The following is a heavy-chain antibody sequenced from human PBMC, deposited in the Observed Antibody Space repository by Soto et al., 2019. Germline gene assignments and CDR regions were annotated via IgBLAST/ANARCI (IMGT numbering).Heavy chain of an antibody. CDR2: ISNTGGTT. CDR3: VKAFNGQYLNRKAFDY. D-gene: IGHD2-8*01. Sequence: EVQLVESGGDLVQTGGSLTLSCSASGFTFGSFAMHWVRQAPGKGLEYVSAISNTGGTTFYADPVKGRFIVSRDNSKNTLHLQISSLRPDDTALYFCVKAFNGQYLNRKAFDYWGQGTLVTVSS. V-gene: IGHV3-64D*08. CDR1: GFTFGSFA. J-gene: IGHJ4*02.